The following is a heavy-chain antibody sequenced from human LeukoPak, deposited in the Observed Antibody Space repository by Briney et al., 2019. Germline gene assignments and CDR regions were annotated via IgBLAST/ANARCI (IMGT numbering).Heavy chain of an antibody. D-gene: IGHD2-8*01. CDR3: ARGRYCTNGVCYFHYYYYMDV. CDR1: GFTFDDYG. V-gene: IGHV3-20*04. J-gene: IGHJ6*03. CDR2: INWNGGST. Sequence: GGSLRLSCAASGFTFDDYGMSWVRQAPGKGLEWGSGINWNGGSTGYADSVKGRFTISRDNAKNSLYLQMNSLRAEDTALYYCARGRYCTNGVCYFHYYYYMDVWGKGTTVTVSS.